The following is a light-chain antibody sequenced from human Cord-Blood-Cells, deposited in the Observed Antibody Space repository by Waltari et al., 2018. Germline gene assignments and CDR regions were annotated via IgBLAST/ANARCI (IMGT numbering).Light chain of an antibody. CDR3: QQRSNWPPS. Sequence: EIVLTKSPATLSLSPGERATLSCRASQIVSSYLDWYQQKPGQDPRLLIYDASNRATGIPARFSGSWSGTDFTLTISSLEPEDFAVYYCQQRSNWPPSFGQGTKLEIK. CDR1: QIVSSY. CDR2: DAS. J-gene: IGKJ2*03. V-gene: IGKV3-11*01.